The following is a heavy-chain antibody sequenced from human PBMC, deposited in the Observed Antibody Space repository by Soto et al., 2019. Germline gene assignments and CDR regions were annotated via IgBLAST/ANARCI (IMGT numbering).Heavy chain of an antibody. J-gene: IGHJ4*02. V-gene: IGHV3-7*01. CDR3: ARSELLWFGEFPYYFDY. Sequence: GGSLRLSCAASGFTFSSYWMSWVRQAPGKGLEWVANIKQDGSEKYYVDSVKGRFTISRDNAKNSLYLQMNSLRAEDTAVYYCARSELLWFGEFPYYFDYWGQGTLVTVSS. CDR2: IKQDGSEK. D-gene: IGHD3-10*01. CDR1: GFTFSSYW.